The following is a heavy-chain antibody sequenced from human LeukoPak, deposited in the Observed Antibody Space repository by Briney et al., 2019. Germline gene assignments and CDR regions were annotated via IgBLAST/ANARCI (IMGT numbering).Heavy chain of an antibody. CDR3: ASDPVGATPFDY. CDR2: IKQDGSEK. Sequence: PGGSLRLSCAASGFTFSSYWMSWVRQAPGKGLEGVANIKQDGSEKYYVDSVKGRFTISRDNAKNSLYLQMNSLRAEDTAVYYCASDPVGATPFDYWGQGTLVTVSS. J-gene: IGHJ4*02. V-gene: IGHV3-7*01. CDR1: GFTFSSYW. D-gene: IGHD1-26*01.